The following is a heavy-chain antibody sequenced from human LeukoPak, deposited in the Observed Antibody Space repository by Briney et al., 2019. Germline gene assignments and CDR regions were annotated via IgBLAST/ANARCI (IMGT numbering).Heavy chain of an antibody. CDR3: ARGRNAYTFDN. CDR2: ISSGGNYR. CDR1: GFTFSSYE. Sequence: GGSLRLSCAASGFTFSSYEINWVRQAPGKGLEWVSYISSGGNYRYYADSVKGRFTISRDNARNSLYLQMNSLRAEDTAVYYCARGRNAYTFDNWGQGTLVTVSS. J-gene: IGHJ4*02. V-gene: IGHV3-48*03. D-gene: IGHD5-24*01.